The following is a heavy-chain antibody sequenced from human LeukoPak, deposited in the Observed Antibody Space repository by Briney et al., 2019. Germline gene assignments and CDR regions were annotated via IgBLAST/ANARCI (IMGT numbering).Heavy chain of an antibody. CDR1: GGTFSSYT. Sequence: SVKVSCKASGGTFSSYTISWVRQAPGQGLVWMGGIIPILGIANYAQKFQGRVTITADKSTSTAYMELSSLRSEDTAVYYCARDVGTAMAFDYWGQGTLVTVSS. V-gene: IGHV1-69*04. CDR3: ARDVGTAMAFDY. CDR2: IIPILGIA. J-gene: IGHJ4*02. D-gene: IGHD5-18*01.